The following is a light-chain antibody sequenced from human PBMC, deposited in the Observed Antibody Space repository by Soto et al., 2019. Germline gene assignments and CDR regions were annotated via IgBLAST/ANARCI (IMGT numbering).Light chain of an antibody. CDR1: QSVSSSY. V-gene: IGKV3-20*01. CDR3: QQYISSPLT. Sequence: EILMTQSPATLSVSPGERATLSCRASQSVSSSYLAWYQQKPGQAPRLLIYGASSRATGIPDRFSASGSGTDFTLTISRLEPEDFAVYYCQQYISSPLTFGQGTKVDIK. J-gene: IGKJ1*01. CDR2: GAS.